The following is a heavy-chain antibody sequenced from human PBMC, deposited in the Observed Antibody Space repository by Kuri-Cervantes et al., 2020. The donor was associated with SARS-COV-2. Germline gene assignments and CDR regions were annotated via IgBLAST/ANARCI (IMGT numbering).Heavy chain of an antibody. D-gene: IGHD2-21*01. J-gene: IGHJ4*02. Sequence: LTCAASGFTFSSYGMHWVRQAPGKGLEWAAVIWYDGSNKYYADSVKGRFTISRDNSKNTLYLQMNSLRAEDTAVYYCARLGSDVDYWGQGTLVTVSS. V-gene: IGHV3-33*01. CDR3: ARLGSDVDY. CDR2: IWYDGSNK. CDR1: GFTFSSYG.